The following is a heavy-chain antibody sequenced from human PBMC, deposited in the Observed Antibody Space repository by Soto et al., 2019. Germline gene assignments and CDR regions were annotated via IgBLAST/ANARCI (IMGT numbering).Heavy chain of an antibody. Sequence: GEALKISCKASEDIFNNYWIGWIRQMPGRGLEWMGIIYPGDSDTRYSPSFEGQVTFSVDKSINTAYLHLSTLKASDTAMFYCVRRRGDSSSGAFYYWAQGTLVTVSS. V-gene: IGHV5-51*01. CDR3: VRRRGDSSSGAFYY. CDR1: EDIFNNYW. J-gene: IGHJ4*01. D-gene: IGHD6-6*01. CDR2: IYPGDSDT.